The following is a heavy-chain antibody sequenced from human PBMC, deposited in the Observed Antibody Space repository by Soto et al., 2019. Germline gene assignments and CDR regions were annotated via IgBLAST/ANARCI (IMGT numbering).Heavy chain of an antibody. Sequence: VQLVESGGGVVQPGTSLRLSCAASGFPFATYALHWVRQGSDKGLEWVTIISSDGGTRHYVGSVKGRFTVSRDNSKNTLYLQISSLRGEDTAVYYCARGTGPGSFLIDFWGQGTLVTVSS. V-gene: IGHV3-30-3*01. CDR2: ISSDGGTR. CDR3: ARGTGPGSFLIDF. CDR1: GFPFATYA. J-gene: IGHJ4*02. D-gene: IGHD3-10*01.